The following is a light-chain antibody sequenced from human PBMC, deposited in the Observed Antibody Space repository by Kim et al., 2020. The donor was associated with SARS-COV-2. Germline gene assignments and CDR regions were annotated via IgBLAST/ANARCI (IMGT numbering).Light chain of an antibody. V-gene: IGLV1-44*01. CDR3: ATWDDSLNEWV. CDR2: ATD. J-gene: IGLJ3*02. Sequence: GQTVTISCFGSGSNIERNVVNWYQQFPGTAPKLLMYATDQRSSGVPDRFSGSRSGTSASLAISGLQSDDEADYYCATWDDSLNEWVFGGGTKLTVL. CDR1: GSNIERNV.